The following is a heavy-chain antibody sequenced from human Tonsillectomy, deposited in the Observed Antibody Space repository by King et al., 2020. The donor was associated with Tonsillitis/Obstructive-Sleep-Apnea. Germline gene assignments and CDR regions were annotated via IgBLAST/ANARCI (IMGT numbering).Heavy chain of an antibody. V-gene: IGHV3-48*03. CDR3: ARAFYCDYVDESDFDY. CDR1: GFTFRSYE. D-gene: IGHD4-17*01. J-gene: IGHJ4*02. CDR2: ISSSGSTT. Sequence: VQLVESGGGLVQPGGSLRLSCAASGFTFRSYEMNWVRQAPGKGLEWVSKISSSGSTTHFADSVKGRFTISRDHGKNSLYLQMNSLRAEDTAVYYCARAFYCDYVDESDFDYWGQGTLVTGSS.